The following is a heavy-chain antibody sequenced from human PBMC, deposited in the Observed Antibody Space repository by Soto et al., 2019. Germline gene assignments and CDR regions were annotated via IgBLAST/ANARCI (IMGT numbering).Heavy chain of an antibody. Sequence: SETLSLTCAVYGGSLGGYYWSWIRQPPGEGLRWIGEINHSGSTNYDPSLKSRVTLSVDTSKNQFSLKLNSVTAADTAVYYCVRGDLTHDYWGQGTLVTVSS. CDR3: VRGDLTHDY. CDR1: GGSLGGYY. CDR2: INHSGST. J-gene: IGHJ4*02. V-gene: IGHV4-34*01.